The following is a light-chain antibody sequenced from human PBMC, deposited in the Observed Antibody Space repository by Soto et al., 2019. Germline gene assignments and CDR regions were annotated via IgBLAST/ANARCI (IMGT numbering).Light chain of an antibody. CDR3: QSYDSTLDARYV. Sequence: QAVVTQPPSVSGAPGQRVTISCTGSGSNIGAGYDVHWYQHRPGTAPKLLVFGDSHRPSGVPDRFSGSKSGTSASLAITGLQAEDEGDDYCQSYDSTLDARYVFGTGTKLTVL. J-gene: IGLJ1*01. CDR1: GSNIGAGYD. V-gene: IGLV1-40*01. CDR2: GDS.